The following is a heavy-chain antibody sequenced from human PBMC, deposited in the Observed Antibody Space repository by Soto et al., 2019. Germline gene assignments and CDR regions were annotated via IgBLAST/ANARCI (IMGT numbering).Heavy chain of an antibody. J-gene: IGHJ1*01. Sequence: GGSLRLSCAASGFTFSRYAMCWVRQAQGQKQKWVSAISGSGGSTYYADSVKGRFTISRDNSKNTLYLQMNSLRAEDTAVYYCAKWGDLYSSSWYSRSDFAEYFQHWGQGTLVTVSS. V-gene: IGHV3-23*01. CDR1: GFTFSRYA. CDR3: AKWGDLYSSSWYSRSDFAEYFQH. CDR2: ISGSGGST. D-gene: IGHD6-13*01.